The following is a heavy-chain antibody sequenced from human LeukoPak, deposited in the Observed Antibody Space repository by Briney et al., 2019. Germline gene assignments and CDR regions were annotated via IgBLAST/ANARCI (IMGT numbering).Heavy chain of an antibody. Sequence: PGRSLRLSCAASGFTFDDYAMHWVRQAPGKGLEWVSAISGSGGSTYYADSVKGRFTISRDNSKNTLYLQMNSLRAEDTAVYYCAKSWDSIVVVPVYYFDYWGQGTLVTVSS. V-gene: IGHV3-23*01. CDR1: GFTFDDYA. D-gene: IGHD2-2*01. CDR2: ISGSGGST. J-gene: IGHJ4*02. CDR3: AKSWDSIVVVPVYYFDY.